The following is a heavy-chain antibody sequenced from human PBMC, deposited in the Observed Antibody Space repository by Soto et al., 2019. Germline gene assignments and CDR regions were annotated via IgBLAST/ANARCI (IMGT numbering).Heavy chain of an antibody. CDR3: ARAGPYCSSTSCYTRWYYFDY. D-gene: IGHD2-2*02. CDR1: GGSISSYY. CDR2: IYTSGST. J-gene: IGHJ4*02. Sequence: QVQLQESGPGLVKPSETLSLTCTVSGGSISSYYWSWIRQPAGKGLEWIGRIYTSGSTNYNPSLKSRVTMSVDTSKNQFSLKLSSVTAADTAVYYCARAGPYCSSTSCYTRWYYFDYWGQGTLVTVSS. V-gene: IGHV4-4*07.